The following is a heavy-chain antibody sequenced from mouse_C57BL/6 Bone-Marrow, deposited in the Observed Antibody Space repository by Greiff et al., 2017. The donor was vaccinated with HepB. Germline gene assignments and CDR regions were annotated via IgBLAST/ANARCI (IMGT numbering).Heavy chain of an antibody. Sequence: EVQLQQSGAELVRPGASVKLSCTASGFNIKDDYMHWVKQRPEQGLEWIGWIDPENGDTEYASKFQGKATITADTSSNTAYLQLSSLTSEDTAVYYCTTGSPTGDPYWYFDVWGTGTTVTVSS. D-gene: IGHD2-13*01. CDR3: TTGSPTGDPYWYFDV. CDR1: GFNIKDDY. J-gene: IGHJ1*03. CDR2: IDPENGDT. V-gene: IGHV14-4*01.